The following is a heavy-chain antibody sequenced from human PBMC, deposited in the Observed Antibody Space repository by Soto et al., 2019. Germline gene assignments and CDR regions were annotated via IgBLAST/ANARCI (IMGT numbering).Heavy chain of an antibody. V-gene: IGHV1-2*02. D-gene: IGHD5-18*01. Sequence: SVKVYCKASGYTFTDYYMHWVRQAPGQGLEWMGWINPNSGGTNYAQKFQGRVTMTRDTSIRTAYMELSRLRSDDTAVYYCARDSYGLDYWGQGTLVTVSS. CDR1: GYTFTDYY. J-gene: IGHJ4*02. CDR3: ARDSYGLDY. CDR2: INPNSGGT.